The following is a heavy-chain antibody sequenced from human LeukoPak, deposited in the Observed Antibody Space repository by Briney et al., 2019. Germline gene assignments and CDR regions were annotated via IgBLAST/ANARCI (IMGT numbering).Heavy chain of an antibody. CDR1: GGSFSGYY. CDR2: INHSGST. V-gene: IGHV4-34*01. J-gene: IGHJ4*02. Sequence: PSETLSLTCAVYGGSFSGYYWSWIRQPPGKGLEWIGEINHSGSTNYNPSLKSRVTISVDTSKNQFSLKLSSVTAADTAVYYCARRDGYNEDYWGQGTLVTVSS. CDR3: ARRDGYNEDY. D-gene: IGHD5-24*01.